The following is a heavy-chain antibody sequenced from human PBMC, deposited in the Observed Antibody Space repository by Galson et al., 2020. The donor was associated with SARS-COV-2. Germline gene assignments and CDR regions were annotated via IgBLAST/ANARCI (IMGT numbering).Heavy chain of an antibody. CDR1: GGSISSSNW. J-gene: IGHJ6*02. CDR3: ARDPGHGYLQSGGSYYNGEGSYYCSMDV. CDR2: IYHNENT. D-gene: IGHD3-10*01. Sequence: ASETLSLTCAVSGGSISSSNWWSWVRQPPGKGLEWIGEIYHNENTNYNPSLKSRVTISVDKSKNQFSLKLSSVTAADTAVYYCARDPGHGYLQSGGSYYNGEGSYYCSMDVWGQGTTVIVSS. V-gene: IGHV4-4*02.